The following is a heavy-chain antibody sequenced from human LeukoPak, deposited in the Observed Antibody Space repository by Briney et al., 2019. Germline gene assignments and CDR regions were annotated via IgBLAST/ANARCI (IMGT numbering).Heavy chain of an antibody. D-gene: IGHD6-19*01. CDR3: ARDLVPTRTGYSSGWYFDY. V-gene: IGHV1-69*04. Sequence: AASVKVSCKASGGTFSSYAISWVRQAPGQGLEWMGRIIPILGIANYAQKFQGRVTITADKSTSTAYMELSSLRSEDTAVYYCARDLVPTRTGYSSGWYFDYWGQGTLVTVSS. CDR2: IIPILGIA. CDR1: GGTFSSYA. J-gene: IGHJ4*02.